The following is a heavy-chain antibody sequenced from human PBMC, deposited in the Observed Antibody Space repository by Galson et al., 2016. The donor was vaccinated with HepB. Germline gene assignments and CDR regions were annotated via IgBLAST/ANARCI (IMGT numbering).Heavy chain of an antibody. Sequence: SLRLSCAASGFTFGSYTMNWVRQAPGKGLEWVSSISATSNPRYTYHGDLVKGRFTISRDNAKNSLYLQMSSLGAEDTAVYYCARTSPYTGHYFFDFWGQGTLITVSS. D-gene: IGHD3-9*01. J-gene: IGHJ4*02. CDR2: ISATSNPRYT. V-gene: IGHV3-21*01. CDR3: ARTSPYTGHYFFDF. CDR1: GFTFGSYT.